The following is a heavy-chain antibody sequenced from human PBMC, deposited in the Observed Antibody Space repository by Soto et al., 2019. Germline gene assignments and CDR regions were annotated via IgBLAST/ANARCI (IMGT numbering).Heavy chain of an antibody. D-gene: IGHD3-3*01. V-gene: IGHV3-30*18. CDR1: GFTFSSYG. Sequence: SLRLSCAASGFTFSSYGMHWVRQAPGKGLEWVAVISYDGSNKYYADSVKGRFTISRDNSKNTLYLQMNSLRAEDTAVYYCAKEPNYDFWSGYYSYYYYYMDVWGKGTTVTVS. CDR2: ISYDGSNK. CDR3: AKEPNYDFWSGYYSYYYYYMDV. J-gene: IGHJ6*03.